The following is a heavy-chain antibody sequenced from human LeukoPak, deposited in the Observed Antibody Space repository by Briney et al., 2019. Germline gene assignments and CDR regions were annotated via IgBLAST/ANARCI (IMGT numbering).Heavy chain of an antibody. V-gene: IGHV4-59*01. Sequence: PSETLSLTCTVSGGSISSYYWSWIRQPPGKRLEWIGYIYYSGSTNYNPSLKSRVTISVDTSKNQFSLKLSSVTAADTAVYYCAVSPYYYGSGSYSPFDPWGQGTLVTVSS. CDR3: AVSPYYYGSGSYSPFDP. D-gene: IGHD3-10*01. CDR1: GGSISSYY. J-gene: IGHJ5*02. CDR2: IYYSGST.